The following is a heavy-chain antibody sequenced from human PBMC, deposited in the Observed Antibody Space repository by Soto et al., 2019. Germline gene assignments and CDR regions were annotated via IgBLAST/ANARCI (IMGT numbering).Heavy chain of an antibody. CDR3: ARSAIAATTNWGAFDI. CDR1: EFTFSNYV. CDR2: ISYSVDKT. J-gene: IGHJ3*02. V-gene: IGHV3-23*01. Sequence: EVQLLESGGGLVQPGGSLRLSCAASEFTFSNYVMNWVRPAPGKGLEWVSTISYSVDKTYYGDSVKGRFTISRDNSKNTLSMEMNSLRAEGAAVYYCARSAIAATTNWGAFDICGQGTMVTVSS. D-gene: IGHD1-7*01.